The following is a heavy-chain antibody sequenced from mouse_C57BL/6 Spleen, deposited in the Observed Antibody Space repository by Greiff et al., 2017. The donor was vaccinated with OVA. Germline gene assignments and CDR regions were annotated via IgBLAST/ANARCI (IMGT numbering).Heavy chain of an antibody. CDR3: AREGDSSGPIYAMDY. Sequence: EVQLVESGGGLVKPGGSLKLSCAASGFTFSSYAMSWVRQTPEKRLEWVATISDGGSYTYYPDNVKGRFTISRDNAKNNLYLQMSHLKSEDTAMYYCAREGDSSGPIYAMDYGGQGTSVTVSS. V-gene: IGHV5-4*01. CDR2: ISDGGSYT. D-gene: IGHD3-2*02. CDR1: GFTFSSYA. J-gene: IGHJ4*01.